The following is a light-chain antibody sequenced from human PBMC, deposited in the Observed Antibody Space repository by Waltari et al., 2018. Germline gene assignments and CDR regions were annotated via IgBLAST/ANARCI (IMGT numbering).Light chain of an antibody. J-gene: IGKJ2*01. CDR1: QSITKKY. Sequence: VLTQSPDTLSLSPGERATFSCRTSQSITKKYLAWYQQKPAQAPRLLIYGASSSAAGVPDRFSGSGSGTDFTLTISRLEPDDFAVYYCQQYGSSIMYTFGQGTKLEIK. CDR2: GAS. V-gene: IGKV3-20*01. CDR3: QQYGSSIMYT.